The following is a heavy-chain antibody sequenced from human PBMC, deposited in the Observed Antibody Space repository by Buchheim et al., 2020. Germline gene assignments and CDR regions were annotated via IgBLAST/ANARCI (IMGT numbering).Heavy chain of an antibody. CDR1: GFTFSSYA. CDR2: ISGSGGST. Sequence: EVQLLESGGGLVQPGGSLRLSCAASGFTFSSYAMSWVRQAPGTGLEWVSAISGSGGSTYYADSAKGRFTISRDNSTNTPYLQMNGLRAEDTAVYYCAKCPVRLLYPIPNYFDYWGQGTL. V-gene: IGHV3-23*01. J-gene: IGHJ4*02. D-gene: IGHD2-2*02. CDR3: AKCPVRLLYPIPNYFDY.